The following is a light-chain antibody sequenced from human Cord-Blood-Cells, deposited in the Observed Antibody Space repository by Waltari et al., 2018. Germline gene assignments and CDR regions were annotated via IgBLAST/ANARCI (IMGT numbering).Light chain of an antibody. CDR3: SSYTSSSTYV. J-gene: IGLJ1*01. CDR2: EVS. Sequence: QSALTQPASVSGSPGQSSTISCTGTSSDGGGYHYVSWYQQHPGKAPKLMIYEVSNRPSGVSNRFSGSKSGNTASLTISGLQAEDEADYYCSSYTSSSTYVFGTGTKVTVL. V-gene: IGLV2-14*01. CDR1: SSDGGGYHY.